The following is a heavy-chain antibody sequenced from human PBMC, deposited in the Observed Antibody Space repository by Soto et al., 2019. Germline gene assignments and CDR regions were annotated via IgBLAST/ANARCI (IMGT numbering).Heavy chain of an antibody. J-gene: IGHJ5*02. CDR1: GYTFTSYA. D-gene: IGHD1-26*01. Sequence: ASVKVSGKASGYTFTSYAMHWVRQAPGQRPEWMGWINAGNGNTKYSQKFQGRVTITRDTSASTAYMELSSLRSEDTAVYYCARGSPVWFDPWGQGTVGTVSS. CDR2: INAGNGNT. V-gene: IGHV1-3*01. CDR3: ARGSPVWFDP.